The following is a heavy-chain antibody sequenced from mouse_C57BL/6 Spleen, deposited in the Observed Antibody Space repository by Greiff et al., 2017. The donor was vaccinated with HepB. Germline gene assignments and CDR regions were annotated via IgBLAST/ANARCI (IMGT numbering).Heavy chain of an antibody. J-gene: IGHJ3*01. CDR2: ISDGGSYT. D-gene: IGHD1-1*01. CDR1: GFTFSSYA. V-gene: IGHV5-4*01. CDR3: ARETIPDYYGSGWFAY. Sequence: EVQGVESGGGLVKPGGSLKLSCAASGFTFSSYAMSWVRQTPEKRLEWVATISDGGSYTYYPDNVKGRFTISRDNAKSNLYLQMSHLKSEDTAMYYGARETIPDYYGSGWFAYWGQVTLVTVS.